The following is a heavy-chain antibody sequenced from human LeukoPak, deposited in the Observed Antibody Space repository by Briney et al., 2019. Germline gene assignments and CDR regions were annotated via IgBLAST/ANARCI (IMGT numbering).Heavy chain of an antibody. CDR2: IIPIFGTA. V-gene: IGHV1-69*05. J-gene: IGHJ3*02. CDR1: GGTFSSYA. CDR3: ASRTIFPPVAAFDI. Sequence: SVKVSCKASGGTFSSYAISWVRQAPGQGLEWMGRIIPIFGTANYAQKFQGRVTITTDESTSTAYMELSSLRSEDTAVYYCASRTIFPPVAAFDIWGQGTMVTVFS. D-gene: IGHD3-9*01.